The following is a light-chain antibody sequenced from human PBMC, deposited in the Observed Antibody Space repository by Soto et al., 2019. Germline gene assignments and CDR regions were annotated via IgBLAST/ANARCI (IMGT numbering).Light chain of an antibody. J-gene: IGKJ1*01. V-gene: IGKV1-5*03. Sequence: DIQMTQSPSTLSASVGDRGTITCRASQSISSWLAWYQQKPGEAPKLLIYKASSLESGVPSSFSGSGSGTEFTLTISSLQPDDFATYYCQQYSSYPWTFGQGTKVEIK. CDR3: QQYSSYPWT. CDR2: KAS. CDR1: QSISSW.